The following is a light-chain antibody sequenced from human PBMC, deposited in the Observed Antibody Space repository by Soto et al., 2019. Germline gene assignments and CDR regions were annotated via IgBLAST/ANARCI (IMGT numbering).Light chain of an antibody. J-gene: IGLJ2*01. CDR2: DNN. V-gene: IGLV1-51*01. CDR3: GTWDSSLSAVV. CDR1: SSNIGNNY. Sequence: QSVLTQPPSVSAAPGQKVTISCSGISSNIGNNYVSWYQQLPGTAPKLLIYDNNKRPSGIPDRFSGSKSGTSATLGITGLQTGDEAEYYCGTWDSSLSAVVFGGGTKLPVL.